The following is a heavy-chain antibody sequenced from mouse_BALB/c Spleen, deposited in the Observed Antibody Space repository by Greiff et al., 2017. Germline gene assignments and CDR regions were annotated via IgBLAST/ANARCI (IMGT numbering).Heavy chain of an antibody. CDR2: IWSGGST. V-gene: IGHV2-2*02. D-gene: IGHD3-3*01. Sequence: VKLMESGPGLVQPSQSLSITCTVSGFSLTSYGVHWVRQSPGKGLEWLGVIWSGGSTDYNAAFISRLSISKDNSKSQVFFKMNSLQANDTAIYCCARNGAGFDYWGQGTTLTVSS. CDR1: GFSLTSYG. J-gene: IGHJ2*01. CDR3: ARNGAGFDY.